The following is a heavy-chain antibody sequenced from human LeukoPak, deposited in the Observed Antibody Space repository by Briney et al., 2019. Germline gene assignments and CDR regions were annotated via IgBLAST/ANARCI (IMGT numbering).Heavy chain of an antibody. J-gene: IGHJ4*02. CDR2: IYHSGST. V-gene: IGHV4-38-2*02. CDR1: GYSISSGYY. Sequence: SETLSLTCAVSGYSISSGYYWGWIRQPPGKGLEWLGSIYHSGSTYYNPSLKSRVTISVDTSKNQFSLKLSSVTAADTAVYYCARDRITGTTDFDYWGQGTLVTVSS. D-gene: IGHD1-20*01. CDR3: ARDRITGTTDFDY.